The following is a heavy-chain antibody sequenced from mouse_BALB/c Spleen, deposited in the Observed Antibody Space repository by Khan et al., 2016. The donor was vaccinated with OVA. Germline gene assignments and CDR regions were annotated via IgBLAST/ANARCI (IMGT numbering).Heavy chain of an antibody. CDR1: GFTFSTYA. V-gene: IGHV5-9-3*01. CDR3: ARHNYGPFAY. CDR2: ISSGGDYT. Sequence: LVESGGGLVKPGGPLKLSCTTSGFTFSTYAMSWVRQTPEKRLEWVATISSGGDYTYYPDSVKGRFTISRDNAKSTLYLQMSSLRSEDTAMYYCARHNYGPFAYWGQGTLVTVSA. D-gene: IGHD1-1*01. J-gene: IGHJ3*01.